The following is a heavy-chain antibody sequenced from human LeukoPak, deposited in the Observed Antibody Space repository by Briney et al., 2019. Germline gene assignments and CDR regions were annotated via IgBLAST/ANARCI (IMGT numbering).Heavy chain of an antibody. V-gene: IGHV1-2*02. J-gene: IGHJ1*01. D-gene: IGHD2-15*01. CDR2: INPNSGGT. CDR1: RYTFTVYY. Sequence: ASVNVSCKASRYTFTVYYMHWVRQAAGPGLEGMGWINPNSGGTNYAQKLQGMVTMTRDTSISTAYMELSRLRPDDTAVYYCALSSGGLDFQHWGQGTLVTVSS. CDR3: ALSSGGLDFQH.